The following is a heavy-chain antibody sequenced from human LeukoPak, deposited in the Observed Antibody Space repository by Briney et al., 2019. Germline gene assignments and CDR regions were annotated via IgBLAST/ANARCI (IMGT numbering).Heavy chain of an antibody. CDR2: IYPGDSDT. D-gene: IGHD1-26*01. J-gene: IGHJ4*02. CDR3: ARSGNNYYFDS. V-gene: IGHV5-51*01. Sequence: GESLKISCKGSGYSFTTYWIAWVRQMPGKGLEWMGIIYPGDSDTRYSPSFQGQVTISADKSISTVYLQWSSLKASDIAMYYCARSGNNYYFDSWGQGTLVTVS. CDR1: GYSFTTYW.